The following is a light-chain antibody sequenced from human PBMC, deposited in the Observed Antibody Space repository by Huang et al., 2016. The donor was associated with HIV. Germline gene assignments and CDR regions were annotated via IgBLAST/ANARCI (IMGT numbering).Light chain of an antibody. J-gene: IGKJ5*01. CDR3: QQLHTYPIT. Sequence: QLTQSPPSLSASVGDTIIISCRASQDIGTSLAWYPKKTGRAPNLLISGASTLQTGGPSRFSGDSAGTFFTLFITGLQPEDFATYYCQQLHTYPITFGQGTRLDIK. CDR1: QDIGTS. CDR2: GAS. V-gene: IGKV1-13*02.